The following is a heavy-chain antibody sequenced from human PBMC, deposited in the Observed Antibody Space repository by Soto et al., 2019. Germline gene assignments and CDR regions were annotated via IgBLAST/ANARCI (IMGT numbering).Heavy chain of an antibody. J-gene: IGHJ4*02. Sequence: EVQLVESGGGLVQPVGSLRLSCAASGFTFSSYWMHWVRQAPGKGLVWVARINSDGSSISYADSVKGRFTISRDNAKNTLYLQMNSLRAEDTAVYYCAKRTSMSGNYYFDYWGQGILVTVSS. D-gene: IGHD3-10*01. V-gene: IGHV3-74*01. CDR1: GFTFSSYW. CDR2: INSDGSSI. CDR3: AKRTSMSGNYYFDY.